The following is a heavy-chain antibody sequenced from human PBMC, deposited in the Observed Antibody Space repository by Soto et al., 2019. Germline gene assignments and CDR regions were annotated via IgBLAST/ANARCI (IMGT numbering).Heavy chain of an antibody. V-gene: IGHV4-59*11. CDR1: GGSLSNHY. D-gene: IGHD7-27*01. Sequence: QVQLQESGPGLVKPSETLSLTCSVSGGSLSNHYWSWIRQPPGKGLEWIGYIYYNGNTNYNPSLKRRVPMALDTSRNQISLKLTTVTAADTAVYYCTRANWYSEYWGQGTLVTVSS. J-gene: IGHJ4*02. CDR2: IYYNGNT. CDR3: TRANWYSEY.